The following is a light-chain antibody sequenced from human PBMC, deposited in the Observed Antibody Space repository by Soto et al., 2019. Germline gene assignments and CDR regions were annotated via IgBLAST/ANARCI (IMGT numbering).Light chain of an antibody. V-gene: IGKV1-13*02. CDR2: DAS. J-gene: IGKJ4*01. Sequence: AIQLTQFPSSLSASVGDTVTVTCRSSQGISSALAWYRQVPGQGLKLLIYDASTLQSGVSSRFSGSGSGTEFTLTINNLQPEDFATFYCQQFNTFPVTFGGGTKVEIK. CDR1: QGISSA. CDR3: QQFNTFPVT.